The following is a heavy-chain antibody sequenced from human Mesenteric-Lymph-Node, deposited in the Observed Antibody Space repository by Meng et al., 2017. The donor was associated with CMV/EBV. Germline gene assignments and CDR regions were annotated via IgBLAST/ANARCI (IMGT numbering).Heavy chain of an antibody. V-gene: IGHV1-8*01. D-gene: IGHD2-15*01. CDR1: GYTFTSYD. J-gene: IGHJ4*02. CDR3: ALRSGGSLYYFDS. Sequence: ASVKVSCKASGYTFTSYDINWVRQATGQGLEWMGWMNPNSGNTGYAQKFQGRVTMTRNTSISTAYLELSSLRSEDTALYYCALRSGGSLYYFDSWGQGTRVTVSS. CDR2: MNPNSGNT.